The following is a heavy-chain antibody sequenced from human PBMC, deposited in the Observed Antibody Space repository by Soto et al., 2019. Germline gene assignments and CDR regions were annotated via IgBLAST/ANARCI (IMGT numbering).Heavy chain of an antibody. V-gene: IGHV4-39*01. CDR3: ARKSVDYYYYYMDV. J-gene: IGHJ6*03. CDR1: GGSISSSSYY. CDR2: IYYSGST. Sequence: QLQLQESGPGLVKPSETLSLTCTVSGGSISSSSYYWGWIRQPPGKGLEWIGSIYYSGSTYYNPSHKSRVTISVDTSKNHFSLKRSSVTAADTAVYYCARKSVDYYYYYMDVWGKGTTVTVSS.